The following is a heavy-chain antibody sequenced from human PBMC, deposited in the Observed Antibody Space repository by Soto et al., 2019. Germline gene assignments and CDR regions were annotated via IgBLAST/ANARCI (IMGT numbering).Heavy chain of an antibody. V-gene: IGHV5-51*01. CDR3: ARQGYYHSSGYYPFDY. CDR2: IYPGDSDT. D-gene: IGHD3-22*01. J-gene: IGHJ4*02. Sequence: GESLKISCKGSGYSFTTYWIGWVRQMPGKGLEWMGIIYPGDSDTRHSPSFQGQVTISVDKSISTAYLQWSSLKASDTAMYYCARQGYYHSSGYYPFDYWGQGTLVTGSS. CDR1: GYSFTTYW.